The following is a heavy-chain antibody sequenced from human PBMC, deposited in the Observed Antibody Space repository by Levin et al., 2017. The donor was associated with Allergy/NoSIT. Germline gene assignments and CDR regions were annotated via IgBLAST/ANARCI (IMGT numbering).Heavy chain of an antibody. Sequence: SVKVSCKASGGTFSTTSVNWLRQAPGQGLEWMGRIIPVYGIANHAQKFQGRVTITADTSTSTGDMELSSLRSEDTAVYYCARGPQHCTSSTCYNAFDIWGQGTMVTVSS. D-gene: IGHD2-2*02. J-gene: IGHJ3*02. CDR1: GGTFSTTS. CDR2: IIPVYGIA. V-gene: IGHV1-69*02. CDR3: ARGPQHCTSSTCYNAFDI.